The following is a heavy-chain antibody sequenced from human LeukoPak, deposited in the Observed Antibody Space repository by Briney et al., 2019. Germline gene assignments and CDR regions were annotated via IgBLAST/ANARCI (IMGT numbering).Heavy chain of an antibody. D-gene: IGHD3-3*01. V-gene: IGHV3-23*01. CDR3: SKASPYDFWSGYPPSGDY. Sequence: PGGSLRLSCAASGFTFSSYAMSWVRQAPGKGLEWVSAISGSGGSTYYADSVKGRFTISRDNSKNTLYLQMNSLRAEDTAVYYCSKASPYDFWSGYPPSGDYWGQGTLVTVSS. CDR2: ISGSGGST. J-gene: IGHJ4*02. CDR1: GFTFSSYA.